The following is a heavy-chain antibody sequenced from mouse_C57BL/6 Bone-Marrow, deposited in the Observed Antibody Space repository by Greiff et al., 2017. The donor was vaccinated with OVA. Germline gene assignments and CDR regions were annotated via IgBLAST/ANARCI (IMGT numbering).Heavy chain of an antibody. CDR2: MDPEEGET. CDR1: GFNIKDYY. J-gene: IGHJ3*01. D-gene: IGHD1-1*01. CDR3: ARDYYGSSYEAWFAY. Sequence: EVQLEQSGAELVKLGASVKLSCTASGFNIKDYYMHWVKQRKEQGLEWIGMMDPEEGETKSAPKFQGKATITADTASNTAYLQLSSLTSEDTAGYYCARDYYGSSYEAWFAYWGQGTLVTVSA. V-gene: IGHV14-2*01.